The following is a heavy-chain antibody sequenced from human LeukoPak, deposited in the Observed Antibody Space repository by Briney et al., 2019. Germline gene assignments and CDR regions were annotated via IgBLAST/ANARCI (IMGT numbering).Heavy chain of an antibody. V-gene: IGHV3-7*01. CDR2: IKQDGSEK. D-gene: IGHD3-22*01. J-gene: IGHJ3*02. CDR1: GFTVSSND. CDR3: ARDKSGYYYDSSPAFDI. Sequence: GGSLRLSCAASGFTVSSNDMSWVRQAPGKGLEWVANIKQDGSEKYYVDSVKGRFTISRDNAKNSLYLQMNSLRAEDTAVYYCARDKSGYYYDSSPAFDIWGQGTMVTVSS.